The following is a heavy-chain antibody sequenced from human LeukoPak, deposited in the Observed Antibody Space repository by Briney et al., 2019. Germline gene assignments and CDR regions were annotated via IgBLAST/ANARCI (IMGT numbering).Heavy chain of an antibody. CDR2: IKQDGNEK. V-gene: IGHV3-7*01. CDR3: ARETKGLAYFDY. CDR1: GFTFSSHW. J-gene: IGHJ4*02. Sequence: PGGSLRLSCAASGFTFSSHWMSWVRQAPGKGLEWVASIKQDGNEKYYLDSMKGRFTISRDNAKNSLYLQMNSLRAEDTAVYYCARETKGLAYFDYWGQGTLVTVSS. D-gene: IGHD5-12*01.